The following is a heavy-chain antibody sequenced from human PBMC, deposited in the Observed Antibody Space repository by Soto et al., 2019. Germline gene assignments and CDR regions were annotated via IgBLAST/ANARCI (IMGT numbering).Heavy chain of an antibody. CDR1: GFTFSSYA. D-gene: IGHD3-22*01. J-gene: IGHJ6*02. V-gene: IGHV3-23*01. Sequence: GGSLRLSCAASGFTFSSYAMSWVRQAPGKGLEWVSAISGSGGSTYYADSVKGRFTISRDNSKNTLYLQMNSLRAEDTAVYYCAKDVSPFTMIVVVIPAYGMDVWGQGTTVTVSS. CDR2: ISGSGGST. CDR3: AKDVSPFTMIVVVIPAYGMDV.